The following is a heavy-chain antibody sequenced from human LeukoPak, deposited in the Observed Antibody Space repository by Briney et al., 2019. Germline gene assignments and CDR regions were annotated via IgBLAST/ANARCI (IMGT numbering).Heavy chain of an antibody. D-gene: IGHD3-10*01. V-gene: IGHV4-61*02. CDR1: GGSISSGSYY. CDR2: FYNSGST. Sequence: PSQTLSLTCTVSGGSISSGSYYWSWIRQPAGKGLEWIGRFYNSGSTNYNPSLKSRVTISVDTSKNQFSLKLSSVTAADTAVYYCASSGSGSYNPPFDYRGQGTLVTVSS. J-gene: IGHJ4*02. CDR3: ASSGSGSYNPPFDY.